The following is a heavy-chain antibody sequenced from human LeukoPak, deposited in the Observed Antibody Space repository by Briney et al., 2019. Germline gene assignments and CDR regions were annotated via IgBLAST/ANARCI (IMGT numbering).Heavy chain of an antibody. CDR2: IYYSGST. CDR1: GGSISSSSYY. Sequence: SEALSLTCTVSGGSISSSSYYWGWIRQPPGKGLEWIGSIYYSGSTYYNPSLRSRVTISVDTSKNQFSLKLSSVTAADTAVYYCARSGYSYDSAVYWNFDLWGRGTLVTVSS. CDR3: ARSGYSYDSAVYWNFDL. V-gene: IGHV4-39*01. J-gene: IGHJ2*01. D-gene: IGHD5-18*01.